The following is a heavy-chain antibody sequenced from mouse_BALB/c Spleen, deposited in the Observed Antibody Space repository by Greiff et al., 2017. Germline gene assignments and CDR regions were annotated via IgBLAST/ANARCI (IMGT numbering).Heavy chain of an antibody. V-gene: IGHV5-9*03. CDR3: ARYRGGPAWFAY. J-gene: IGHJ3*01. CDR2: ISSGGGNT. D-gene: IGHD1-1*02. Sequence: EVQLVESGGGLVKPGGSLKLSCAASGFTFSSYTMSWVRQTPEKRLEWVATISSGGGNTYYPDSVKGRFTISRDNAKNNLYLQMSSLRSEDTALYYCARYRGGPAWFAYWGQGTLVTVSA. CDR1: GFTFSSYT.